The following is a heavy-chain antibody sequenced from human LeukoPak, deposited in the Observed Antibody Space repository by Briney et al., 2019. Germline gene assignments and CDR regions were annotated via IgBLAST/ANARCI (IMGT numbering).Heavy chain of an antibody. CDR1: GFTVSSNY. CDR3: AKLASWYSSSPLDY. D-gene: IGHD6-6*01. Sequence: PGGSLRLSCAASGFTVSSNYMSWVRQAPGKGLEWVSVIYSGGSTYYADSVKGRFTISRDNSKNTLYLQMNSLRAEDTAVYYCAKLASWYSSSPLDYWGQGTLVTVSS. V-gene: IGHV3-53*01. J-gene: IGHJ4*02. CDR2: IYSGGST.